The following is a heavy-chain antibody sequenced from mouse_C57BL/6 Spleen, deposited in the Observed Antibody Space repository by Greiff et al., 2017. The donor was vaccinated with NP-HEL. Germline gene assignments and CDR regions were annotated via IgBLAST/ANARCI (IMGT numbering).Heavy chain of an antibody. V-gene: IGHV5-17*01. D-gene: IGHD1-1*01. J-gene: IGHJ1*03. CDR2: ISSGSSTI. CDR3: ARTFHYYGSSYWYFDV. CDR1: GFTFSDYG. Sequence: EVKVVESGGGLVKPGGSLKLSCAASGFTFSDYGMHWVRQAPEKGLEWVAYISSGSSTIYYADTVKGRFTISRDNAKNTLFLQMTSLRSEDTAMYYCARTFHYYGSSYWYFDVWGTGTTVTVSS.